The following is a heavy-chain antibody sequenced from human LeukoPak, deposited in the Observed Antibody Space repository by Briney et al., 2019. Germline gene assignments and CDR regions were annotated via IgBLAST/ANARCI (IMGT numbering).Heavy chain of an antibody. J-gene: IGHJ4*03. CDR1: RFTFATYT. CDR3: AKLGRYQLPLDDY. Sequence: GGSLRLSCAVSRFTFATYTMSWVRQAPGKGLEWVSDIRGSDASPYYADSVKGRFTISRDNSKNTMYLQMNSLRAEDTAVYYCAKLGRYQLPLDDYWGQGTLVTVSS. CDR2: IRGSDASP. V-gene: IGHV3-23*01. D-gene: IGHD2-2*01.